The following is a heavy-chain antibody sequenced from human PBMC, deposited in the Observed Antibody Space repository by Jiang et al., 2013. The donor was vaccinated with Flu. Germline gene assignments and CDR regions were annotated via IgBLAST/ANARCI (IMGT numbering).Heavy chain of an antibody. Sequence: LLKPSETLSLTCAVYGGSFSGYYWSWIRQPPGKGLEWIGEINHSGSTNYNPSLKSRVTISVDTSKNQFSLKLSSVTAADTAVYYCARLAFVGDYSNYDYWGQGTLVTVSS. CDR3: ARLAFVGDYSNYDY. D-gene: IGHD1-26*01. CDR1: GGSFSGYY. V-gene: IGHV4-34*01. J-gene: IGHJ4*02. CDR2: INHSGST.